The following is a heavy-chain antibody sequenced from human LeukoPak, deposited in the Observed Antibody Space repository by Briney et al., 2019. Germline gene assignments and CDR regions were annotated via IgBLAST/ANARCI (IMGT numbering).Heavy chain of an antibody. CDR2: ISGSGGST. CDR1: GFTFSSYA. Sequence: GGSLRLSCAASGFTFSSYAMSWVRQAPGKGLEWVSAISGSGGSTYYADSVKGRFTISRDNSKNTLYLQMNSLRAEDKAVYDCAKASFSGYYSDYGGQGTLVTVSS. J-gene: IGHJ4*02. CDR3: AKASFSGYYSDY. D-gene: IGHD3-22*01. V-gene: IGHV3-23*01.